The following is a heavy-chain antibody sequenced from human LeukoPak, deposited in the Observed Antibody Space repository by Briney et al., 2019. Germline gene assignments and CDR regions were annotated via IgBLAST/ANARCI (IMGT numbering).Heavy chain of an antibody. J-gene: IGHJ5*02. CDR1: GDSFSKTSYY. CDR3: VRHGGTSSPISYYWFDP. CDR2: ISYNGVT. Sequence: SETLSLTCTVSGDSFSKTSYYWGWIRQAPGKGLDWIGSISYNGVTYLNPSIESRVTISADTSRTQVYLKLTSVTAADTGFYYCVRHGGTSSPISYYWFDPWGKGKLVTVSS. V-gene: IGHV4-39*01. D-gene: IGHD6-19*01.